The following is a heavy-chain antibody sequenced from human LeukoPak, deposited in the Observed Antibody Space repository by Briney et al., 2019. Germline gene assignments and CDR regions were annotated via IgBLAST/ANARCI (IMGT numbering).Heavy chain of an antibody. CDR1: GFPFSSWP. V-gene: IGHV3-30*01. CDR2: ISHDGSQT. Sequence: GGSLRLSCAASGFPFSSWPMHWVRQAPGKGLEWLTTISHDGSQTYYAESVKGRLTISRDNSKNTFFLQMNSLRVEDTGVYYSTTIHYWGQGTLITVSS. J-gene: IGHJ4*02. CDR3: TTIHY.